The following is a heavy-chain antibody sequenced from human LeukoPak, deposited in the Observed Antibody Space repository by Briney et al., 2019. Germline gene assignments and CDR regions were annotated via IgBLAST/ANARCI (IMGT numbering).Heavy chain of an antibody. CDR3: ARGSRTNPPYNWIHFDY. V-gene: IGHV1-2*02. CDR1: GYTFTGYY. CDR2: INPNSGGT. D-gene: IGHD1-20*01. J-gene: IGHJ4*02. Sequence: ASVKVSCKASGYTFTGYYMHWVRQAPGQGLEWMGWINPNSGGTNYAQKFQGRVTMTRDTSISTAYMELSRLRSDDTAVYYCARGSRTNPPYNWIHFDYWGQGTLVTVSS.